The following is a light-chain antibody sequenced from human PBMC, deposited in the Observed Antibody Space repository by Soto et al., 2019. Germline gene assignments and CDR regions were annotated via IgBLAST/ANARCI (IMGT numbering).Light chain of an antibody. J-gene: IGLJ1*01. CDR1: SSNSGGSS. Sequence: QSVLTQPPSVSAAPGQKVTISCSGSSSNSGGSSVSWYPQLPGTAPKLLIYDDNKRPSGIPDRFSGSKSGTSATLGITGLQTGDKADYYCGSWDSSLSAYVFGTGTKVTV. CDR3: GSWDSSLSAYV. V-gene: IGLV1-51*01. CDR2: DDN.